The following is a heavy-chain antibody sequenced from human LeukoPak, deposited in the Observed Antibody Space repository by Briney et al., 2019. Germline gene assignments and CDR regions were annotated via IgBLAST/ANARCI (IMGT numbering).Heavy chain of an antibody. CDR2: INHSGST. CDR3: ARGMTYYYDSYDY. CDR1: GGSFSGYY. V-gene: IGHV4-34*01. D-gene: IGHD3-22*01. J-gene: IGHJ4*02. Sequence: SETLSLTCAVYGGSFSGYYWSWIRQPPGKGLEGIGEINHSGSTNYNPSLKSRVTISVDPSKNQFSLKLSCVTAADTAVYYCARGMTYYYDSYDYWGQGTLVTVSS.